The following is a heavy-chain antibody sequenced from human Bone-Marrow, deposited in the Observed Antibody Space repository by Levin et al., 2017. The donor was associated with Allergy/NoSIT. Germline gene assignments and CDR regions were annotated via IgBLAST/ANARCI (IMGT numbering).Heavy chain of an antibody. V-gene: IGHV1-2*02. Sequence: ASVKVSCKASGYSFRDYYMHWVRQAPGQRLEWMGWINPNTGGTVYAPKFLGRVTMTKDTSTNTAFMQVTSLTSDHTAVYYCARGGESLGSPQGHFYYCMGVWGKGTTVIVSS. J-gene: IGHJ6*03. CDR3: ARGGESLGSPQGHFYYCMGV. CDR2: INPNTGGT. CDR1: GYSFRDYY. D-gene: IGHD3-16*01.